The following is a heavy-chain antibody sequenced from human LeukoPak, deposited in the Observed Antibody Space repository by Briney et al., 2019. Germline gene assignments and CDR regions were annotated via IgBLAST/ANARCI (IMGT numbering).Heavy chain of an antibody. CDR1: GYTFSGYY. J-gene: IGHJ4*02. D-gene: IGHD6-19*01. CDR2: INPSNIDT. Sequence: RSSVKVSRKAFGYTFSGYYKHWVRLAPGQGLEWVALINPSNIDTNYAKVFQRSGTMTSDTSISTAYLELTTLIPDDTAVYYCARVGSSGWYVHPTLDYWRQASEVTVPS. V-gene: IGHV1-2*02. CDR3: ARVGSSGWYVHPTLDY.